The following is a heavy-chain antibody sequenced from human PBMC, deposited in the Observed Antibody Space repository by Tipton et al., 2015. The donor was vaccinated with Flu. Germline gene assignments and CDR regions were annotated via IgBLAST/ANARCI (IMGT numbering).Heavy chain of an antibody. CDR2: IYYSGST. J-gene: IGHJ6*02. V-gene: IGHV4-39*07. D-gene: IGHD3-3*01. CDR1: GGSISSSSYY. CDR3: ARDAITIFGVAQVYYYGMDV. Sequence: GLVKPSETLSLTCTVSGGSISSSSYYWGWIRQPPGKGLEWIGSIYYSGSTYYNPSLKSRVTISVDTSKNQFSLKLSSVTAADTAVYYCARDAITIFGVAQVYYYGMDVWGQGTTVTVSS.